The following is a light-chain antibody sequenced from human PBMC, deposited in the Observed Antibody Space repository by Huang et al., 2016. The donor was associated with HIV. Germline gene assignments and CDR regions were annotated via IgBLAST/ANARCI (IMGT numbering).Light chain of an antibody. J-gene: IGKJ3*01. V-gene: IGKV2-28*01. CDR1: QSLLHSKGYNY. CDR2: LGS. Sequence: DAVVTQSPLSLPVTPGEPASISCRSSQSLLHSKGYNYLDWYVQKPGQSPHLLIYLGSNRDSGVPDRLSGSGSGTDFTLKSSRVEAEDVGVYYCMQALQTPVFGPGTKVDIK. CDR3: MQALQTPV.